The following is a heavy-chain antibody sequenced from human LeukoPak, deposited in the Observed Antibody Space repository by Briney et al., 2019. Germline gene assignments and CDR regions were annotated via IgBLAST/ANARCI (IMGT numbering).Heavy chain of an antibody. CDR3: ARIFSVYYVFDY. CDR2: IKQDGSEE. J-gene: IGHJ4*02. V-gene: IGHV3-7*01. D-gene: IGHD5/OR15-5a*01. CDR1: GFIFSNYW. Sequence: LGGSLRLSCAASGFIFSNYWMSWVRLAPGRGLEWVANIKQDGSEEYYVDSVKGRFTISRDNAKNSMYLQMNSLRADDTAVYYCARIFSVYYVFDYWGQGTPVTASS.